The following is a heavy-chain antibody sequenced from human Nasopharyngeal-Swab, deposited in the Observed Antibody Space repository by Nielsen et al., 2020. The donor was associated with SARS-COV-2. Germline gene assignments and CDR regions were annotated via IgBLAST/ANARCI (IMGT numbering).Heavy chain of an antibody. V-gene: IGHV7-4-1*02. CDR2: INTNTGNP. CDR1: GYTFTSYA. Sequence: ASVKVSCKASGYTFTSYAMNWVRQAPGQGLEWMGWINTNTGNPTYAQGFTGRFVLSLDTSVSTAYLQISSLKVEDTAVYYCARAAELHLPLYMDVWGKGTTVTVSS. J-gene: IGHJ6*03. CDR3: ARAAELHLPLYMDV. D-gene: IGHD3-10*01.